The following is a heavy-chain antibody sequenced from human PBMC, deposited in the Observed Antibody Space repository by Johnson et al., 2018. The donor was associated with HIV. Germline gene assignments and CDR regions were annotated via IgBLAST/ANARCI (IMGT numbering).Heavy chain of an antibody. D-gene: IGHD7-27*01. V-gene: IGHV3-33*01. CDR1: GFTFSSYG. CDR3: ARGGPATGGAFDI. CDR2: IWYDGSNK. Sequence: QVQLVESGGGLVQPGGSLRLSCAASGFTFSSYGMHWVRQAPGTGLEWVAVIWYDGSNKYYADSVKGRFTSSSDNSKNTLHLQMNSLRAEDTAVYYCARGGPATGGAFDIWGQGTMVTVSS. J-gene: IGHJ3*02.